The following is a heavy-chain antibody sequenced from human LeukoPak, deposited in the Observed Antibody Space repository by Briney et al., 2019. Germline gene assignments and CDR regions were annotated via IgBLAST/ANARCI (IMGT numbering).Heavy chain of an antibody. J-gene: IGHJ4*02. CDR2: ISGGGGST. CDR1: GFTFSNYA. CDR3: ARGPRNFDY. V-gene: IGHV3-23*01. Sequence: GGSLRLSCAASGFTFSNYAMNWVRQAPGKGLEWVSGISGGGGSTYYADSVKGRFTISSDNSKNTLYLQMNSLRAEDTAVYYCARGPRNFDYWGQGTLVTVSS. D-gene: IGHD1-14*01.